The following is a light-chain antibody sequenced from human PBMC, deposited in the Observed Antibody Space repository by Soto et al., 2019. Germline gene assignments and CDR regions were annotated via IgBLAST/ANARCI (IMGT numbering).Light chain of an antibody. J-gene: IGKJ4*01. CDR2: GAS. CDR3: QHYDSSPGFT. CDR1: QSFHTNY. V-gene: IGKV3-20*01. Sequence: EIVLTQSPGTLSLSPGERATLSCRASQSFHTNYLAWYQHRPGQAPRLLIYGASIRASGIPERFSGRGSGTDFTLTSSRLEPEDSAVYYCQHYDSSPGFTFGGGTKMEIK.